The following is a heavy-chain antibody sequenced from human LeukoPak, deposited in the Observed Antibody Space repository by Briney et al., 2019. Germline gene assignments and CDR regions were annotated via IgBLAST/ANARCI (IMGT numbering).Heavy chain of an antibody. CDR3: TTRHYGDFDY. J-gene: IGHJ4*02. D-gene: IGHD4-17*01. V-gene: IGHV3-15*01. CDR1: GFSFTNAW. Sequence: GGSLRLSCVASGFSFTNAWMNWVRQAPGKGLEWVGRSKSKTDGGTTEYAAPVKGRFTISGDDSKNTLYLQMNSLRSEDTAVYYCTTRHYGDFDYWGQGTLVTVSS. CDR2: SKSKTDGGTT.